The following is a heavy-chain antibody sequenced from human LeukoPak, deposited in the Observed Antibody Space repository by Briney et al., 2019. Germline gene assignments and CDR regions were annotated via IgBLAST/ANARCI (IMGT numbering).Heavy chain of an antibody. CDR1: GGSFSDYY. D-gene: IGHD3-22*01. Sequence: SETLSLTCAVYGGSFSDYYWTWIRQPPGKGLEWIGEINDSGSTNYNPSLKSPVTISVDTSKNQFSLKVNSVTAADTVVYYCARVQDYDSSGYYLGYWGRGTLVTVSS. V-gene: IGHV4-34*01. CDR2: INDSGST. J-gene: IGHJ4*02. CDR3: ARVQDYDSSGYYLGY.